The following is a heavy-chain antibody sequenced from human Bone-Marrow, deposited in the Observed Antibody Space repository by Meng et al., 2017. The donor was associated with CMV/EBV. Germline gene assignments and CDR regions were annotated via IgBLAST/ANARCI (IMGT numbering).Heavy chain of an antibody. J-gene: IGHJ3*02. CDR2: IYYSGST. Sequence: SETLSLTCTVSGGSISSGDYYWSWIRQPPGKGLEWIGYIYYSGSTYYNPSLKSRVTISVDTSKNQFSLKLSSVTAADTAVYYCARELRFAANDAFDIWGQGTMVTVSS. V-gene: IGHV4-30-4*08. CDR1: GGSISSGDYY. CDR3: ARELRFAANDAFDI. D-gene: IGHD3-10*01.